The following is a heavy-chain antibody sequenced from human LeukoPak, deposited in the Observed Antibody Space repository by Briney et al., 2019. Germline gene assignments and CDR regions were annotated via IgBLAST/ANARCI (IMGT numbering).Heavy chain of an antibody. J-gene: IGHJ5*02. CDR1: GFSLYTSAVG. V-gene: IGHV2-5*01. D-gene: IGHD3-16*01. CDR3: AHILLGDNWFDP. CDR2: IFWNDDK. Sequence: ESGPTLVNPTQPLTLTFTFSGFSLYTSAVGGGWIRQPPGKALEWLALIFWNDDKRYSPSLKSRLTIIKDTSKNQVVLTMTNMDPVDTATYFCAHILLGDNWFDPWGQGTLVTVSS.